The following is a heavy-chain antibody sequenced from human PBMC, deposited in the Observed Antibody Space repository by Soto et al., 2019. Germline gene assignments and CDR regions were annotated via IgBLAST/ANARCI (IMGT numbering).Heavy chain of an antibody. CDR1: GFIFSNYE. J-gene: IGHJ4*02. CDR3: AREGRYSSGFDY. D-gene: IGHD6-19*01. V-gene: IGHV3-48*03. Sequence: EVQLVECGGGLVQPGGSLRLSCAASGFIFSNYEMNWVRQAPGKGLEWVSYVSITSSTIYYADSVKGRFTISRDNAKNSLYLQMNGLRAEDTAVYYCAREGRYSSGFDYWGQGTLVTVSS. CDR2: VSITSSTI.